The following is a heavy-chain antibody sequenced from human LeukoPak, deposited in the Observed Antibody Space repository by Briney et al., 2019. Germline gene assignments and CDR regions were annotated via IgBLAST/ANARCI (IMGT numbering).Heavy chain of an antibody. CDR1: GFTFSYYT. Sequence: GGPLRLSCVASGFTFSYYTMNWARQAPGKGLEWISYIRSSDGTVSYADSVKGRFTISTDTAKNSLFLQMNSLSAEDTAVYYCARDHAYAFDIWGQGTMVTVSS. J-gene: IGHJ3*02. CDR2: IRSSDGTV. CDR3: ARDHAYAFDI. V-gene: IGHV3-48*01.